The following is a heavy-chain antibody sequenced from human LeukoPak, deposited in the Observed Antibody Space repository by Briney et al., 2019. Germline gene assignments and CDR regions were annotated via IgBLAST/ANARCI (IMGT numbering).Heavy chain of an antibody. CDR1: GGSISSGGYS. J-gene: IGHJ4*02. CDR3: ARGRLLPNY. CDR2: IYHSGST. V-gene: IGHV4-30-2*01. D-gene: IGHD2-15*01. Sequence: SQTLSLTCAVSGGSISSGGYSWSWIWQPPGKGLEWIGYIYHSGSTYYNPSLKSRVTISVDRSKNQFSLKLSSVTAADTAVYYCARGRLLPNYWGQGTLVTVSS.